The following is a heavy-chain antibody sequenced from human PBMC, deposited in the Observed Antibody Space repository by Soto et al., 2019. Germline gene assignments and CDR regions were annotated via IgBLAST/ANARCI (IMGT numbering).Heavy chain of an antibody. J-gene: IGHJ6*02. Sequence: GASLKISCKVSGYSFTSYWISWVRQMPGKGLEWMGRIDPSDSYTNYSPPFQGHVTISADKSISTAYLQWSSLKASDTAMYYCARYYGDYYYYYGMDVWGQGTTVTVSS. CDR3: ARYYGDYYYYYGMDV. CDR1: GYSFTSYW. D-gene: IGHD4-17*01. V-gene: IGHV5-10-1*01. CDR2: IDPSDSYT.